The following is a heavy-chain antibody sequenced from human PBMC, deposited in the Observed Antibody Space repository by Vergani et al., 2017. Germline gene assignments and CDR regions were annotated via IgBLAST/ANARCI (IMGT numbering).Heavy chain of an antibody. CDR2: IYPGDSDT. Sequence: EVQLVQSGAEVKKPGESLKISCKASGYNFPIHWIGWVRQMPGKGLEWMGIIYPGDSDTRYSPSFQGQVTISADKSISTAYLQWSSLKASDTAMYYCARGLVVRGVGYWFDPWGQGTQVTVSS. V-gene: IGHV5-51*01. J-gene: IGHJ5*02. CDR3: ARGLVVRGVGYWFDP. D-gene: IGHD3-10*01. CDR1: GYNFPIHW.